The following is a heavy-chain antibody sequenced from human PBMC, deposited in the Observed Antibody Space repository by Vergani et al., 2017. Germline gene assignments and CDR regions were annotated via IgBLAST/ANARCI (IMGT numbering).Heavy chain of an antibody. V-gene: IGHV5-51*01. CDR1: GYSFTSYW. Sequence: EVQLVQSGAEVKKPGESLKISCKGSGYSFTSYWIGWVRQMPGKGLEWMGIIYPGDSATRYSPSFQGQVTISADKSISTAYLQWSSLKASDTAMYYCARLRGTTVTTPNLDYWGQGTLVTVSS. D-gene: IGHD4-11*01. CDR3: ARLRGTTVTTPNLDY. CDR2: IYPGDSAT. J-gene: IGHJ4*02.